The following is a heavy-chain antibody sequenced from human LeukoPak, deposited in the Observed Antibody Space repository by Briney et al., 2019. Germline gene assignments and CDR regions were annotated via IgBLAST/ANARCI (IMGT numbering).Heavy chain of an antibody. CDR1: GYTFTSYY. CDR3: ARNIVGATGIAGTQRASFDY. V-gene: IGHV1-46*01. D-gene: IGHD1-26*01. Sequence: ASVKVSCKASGYTFTSYYMHWVRQAPGQGLEWMGIINPSGGSTSYAQKFQGRVTMTTDTSTSRAYMELRSLRSDDTAVYYCARNIVGATGIAGTQRASFDYWGQGTLVTVSS. J-gene: IGHJ4*02. CDR2: INPSGGST.